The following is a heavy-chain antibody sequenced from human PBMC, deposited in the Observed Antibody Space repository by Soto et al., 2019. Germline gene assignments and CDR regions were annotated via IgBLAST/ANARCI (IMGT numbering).Heavy chain of an antibody. D-gene: IGHD2-2*01. J-gene: IGHJ6*02. CDR2: ISAYNGNT. CDR1: GYTFTSYG. Sequence: QVQLVQSGAEVKKPGASVKVSCKASGYTFTSYGISWVRQAPGQGLEWMGWISAYNGNTNYAQKLQGRVTMTTDTSTSTAYMELRSLRSDDTAVYYCARDRYCSSTSCQLRGGYYYYYGMDVWGQGTTVTVSS. V-gene: IGHV1-18*01. CDR3: ARDRYCSSTSCQLRGGYYYYYGMDV.